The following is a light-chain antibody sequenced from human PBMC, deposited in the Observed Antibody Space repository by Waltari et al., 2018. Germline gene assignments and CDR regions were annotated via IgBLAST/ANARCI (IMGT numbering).Light chain of an antibody. J-gene: IGKJ4*01. Sequence: DIVMTQSPDSLAVSLGERATINCKSSQSVLYSSNNKNYLAWYQQKPGQPPKRLIYWASTRQYGVPDRFSGSGSGTDFTLTISSLQAEDVAVYHCQQYYSTPPTFGGGTKVEIK. CDR3: QQYYSTPPT. V-gene: IGKV4-1*01. CDR2: WAS. CDR1: QSVLYSSNNKNY.